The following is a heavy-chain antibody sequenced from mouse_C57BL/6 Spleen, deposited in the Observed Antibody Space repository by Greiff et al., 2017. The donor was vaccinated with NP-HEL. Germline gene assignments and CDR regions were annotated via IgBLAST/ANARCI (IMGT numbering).Heavy chain of an antibody. CDR1: GYTFTDYE. V-gene: IGHV1-15*01. CDR3: TKAITTVVAPYYFDY. CDR2: IDPETGGT. J-gene: IGHJ2*01. D-gene: IGHD1-1*01. Sequence: VHLVESGAELVRPGASVTLSCKASGYTFTDYEMHWVKQTPVHGLEWIGAIDPETGGTAYNQKFKGKAILTADKSSSTAYMELRSLTSEDSAVYYCTKAITTVVAPYYFDYWGQGTTLTVSS.